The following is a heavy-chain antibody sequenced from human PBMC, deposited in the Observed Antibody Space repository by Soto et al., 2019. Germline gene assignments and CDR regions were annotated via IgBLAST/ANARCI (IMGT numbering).Heavy chain of an antibody. V-gene: IGHV4-34*01. J-gene: IGHJ6*02. CDR2: INHSGST. Sequence: PSETLSLTCAVYGGSFSGYYWSWIRQPPGKGLEWIGEINHSGSTNYNPSLKSPVTISVDTSKNQFSLKLSSVTAADTAVYYRARGPGYSRYHPHRYYYYYGMDVWGQGTTVTVSS. CDR3: ARGPGYSRYHPHRYYYYYGMDV. CDR1: GGSFSGYY. D-gene: IGHD5-12*01.